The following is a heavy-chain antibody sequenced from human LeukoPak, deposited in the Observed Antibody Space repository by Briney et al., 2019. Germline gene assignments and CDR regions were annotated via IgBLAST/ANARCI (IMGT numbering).Heavy chain of an antibody. Sequence: SETLSLTCTVSGGSISGYYWSWIRQPAERGLEWIGRIYTSENTNYNPSLKSRVTMSVDTSKNQFSLNPGSVTAADTAIYYCARERQYSTTRGLDYWGQGALVTVSS. J-gene: IGHJ4*02. CDR2: IYTSENT. CDR1: GGSISGYY. V-gene: IGHV4-4*07. D-gene: IGHD6-13*01. CDR3: ARERQYSTTRGLDY.